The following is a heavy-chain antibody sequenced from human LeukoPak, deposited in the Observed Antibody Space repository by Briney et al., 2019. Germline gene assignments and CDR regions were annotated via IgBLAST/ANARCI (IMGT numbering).Heavy chain of an antibody. V-gene: IGHV3-23*01. J-gene: IGHJ4*02. CDR3: AKVYWNNYYYDD. CDR1: AFTVNTNS. D-gene: IGHD1/OR15-1a*01. CDR2: IIVSVDNT. Sequence: PAGSLSLACAAAAFTVNTNSMGWVRLAPGNGREWVLVIIVSVDNTHYPDSGKGPFTISKDSSKSTLYLQMNSLRADDTAVYYCAKVYWNNYYYDDWGQGTLVTVSS.